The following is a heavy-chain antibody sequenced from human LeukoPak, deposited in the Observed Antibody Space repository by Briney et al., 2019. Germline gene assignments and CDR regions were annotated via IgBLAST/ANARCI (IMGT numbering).Heavy chain of an antibody. CDR3: TKELHVAVAVADYYYFYMDV. V-gene: IGHV3-23*01. D-gene: IGHD6-19*01. Sequence: PGGSLRLSCAASGFAFSSFAMGWVRQSPGKGLEWLSTINGGGNTTFYADSVKGRFTISTDNSKNTLYLHMDSLRPDDTAIYYCTKELHVAVAVADYYYFYMDVWGRGSSLSVSS. CDR1: GFAFSSFA. J-gene: IGHJ6*03. CDR2: INGGGNTT.